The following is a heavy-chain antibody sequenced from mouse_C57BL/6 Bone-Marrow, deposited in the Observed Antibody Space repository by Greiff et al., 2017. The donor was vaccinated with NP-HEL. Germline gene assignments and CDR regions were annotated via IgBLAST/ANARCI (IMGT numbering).Heavy chain of an antibody. CDR3: ARGTTERYFDY. D-gene: IGHD1-1*01. CDR1: GYAFSSSW. CDR2: IYPGDGDT. V-gene: IGHV1-82*01. J-gene: IGHJ2*01. Sequence: QVQLQQSGPELVKPGASVKISCKASGYAFSSSWMNWVKQRPGKGLEWIGRIYPGDGDTNYNGKFKGKATLTADKSSSTAYMQLSSLTSEDSAVYFCARGTTERYFDYWGHGTTLTVSS.